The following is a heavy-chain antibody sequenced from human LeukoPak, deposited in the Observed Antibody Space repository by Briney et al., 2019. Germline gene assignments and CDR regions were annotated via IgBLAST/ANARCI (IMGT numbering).Heavy chain of an antibody. Sequence: ASVKVSCKASEYTFTGYFMHWVRQAPGQGLEWMGWINPKSGGTNYALKFQGRVTMTRDTSISTAYMELSGLRSDDTAVYYCARDLTDNWFDPWGQGTLVTVSS. CDR1: EYTFTGYF. V-gene: IGHV1-2*02. J-gene: IGHJ5*02. D-gene: IGHD2-8*02. CDR3: ARDLTDNWFDP. CDR2: INPKSGGT.